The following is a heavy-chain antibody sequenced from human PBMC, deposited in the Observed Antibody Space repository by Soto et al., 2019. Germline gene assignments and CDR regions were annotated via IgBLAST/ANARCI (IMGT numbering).Heavy chain of an antibody. D-gene: IGHD3-22*01. CDR1: GFTFSDSV. J-gene: IGHJ4*02. CDR2: KSGDGRT. CDR3: VKWHTSNFDSLPFTGFDF. V-gene: IGHV3-23*01. Sequence: GGSLRLSCVGSGFTFSDSVMAWVRQAPGKGLEWLSVKSGDGRTRYALSVTGRFTISRDNSKNTLYLQMRSLRAEDAAAYYCVKWHTSNFDSLPFTGFDFWGQGTQVTVSS.